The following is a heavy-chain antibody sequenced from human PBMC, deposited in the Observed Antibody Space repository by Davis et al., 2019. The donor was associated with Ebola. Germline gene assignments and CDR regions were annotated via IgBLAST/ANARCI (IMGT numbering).Heavy chain of an antibody. CDR1: GGSISSSNW. J-gene: IGHJ4*02. D-gene: IGHD4-17*01. CDR2: IYHSGST. CDR3: ARDSTTTVTTLDY. Sequence: SETLSLTCAVSGGSISSSNWWRWVRQPPGKGLEWIGEIYHSGSTNYNPSLKSRVTISVDKSKNQFSLKLSSVTAADTAVYYCARDSTTTVTTLDYWGQGTLVTVSS. V-gene: IGHV4-4*02.